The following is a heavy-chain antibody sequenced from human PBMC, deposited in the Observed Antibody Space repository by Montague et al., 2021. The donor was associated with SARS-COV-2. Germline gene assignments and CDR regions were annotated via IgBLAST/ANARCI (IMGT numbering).Heavy chain of an antibody. CDR3: ARARITMIVVVNAFDI. Sequence: TLSLTCTVSGGSISSGGYYWSWIRQPPGKGLEWIGYIYYSGSTYYNPSLKSRVTISVDTSENQFSLKLSSVTAADTAVYYCARARITMIVVVNAFDIWGQGTMVTVSS. CDR1: GGSISSGGYY. D-gene: IGHD3-22*01. CDR2: IYYSGST. V-gene: IGHV4-31*03. J-gene: IGHJ3*02.